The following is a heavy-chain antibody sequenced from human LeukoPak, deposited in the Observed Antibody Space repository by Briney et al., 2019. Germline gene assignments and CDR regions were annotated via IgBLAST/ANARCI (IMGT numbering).Heavy chain of an antibody. Sequence: AGSLRLSCAASGFTFSSYGMHWVRQAPGKGLEWVAFIRYDGSNKYYADSVKGRFTISRDNSKNTLYLQMNSLRAEDTAVYYCAKGLTYYYDSSGYYYYYYYMDVWGKGTTVTVSS. CDR3: AKGLTYYYDSSGYYYYYYYMDV. V-gene: IGHV3-30*02. D-gene: IGHD3-22*01. CDR2: IRYDGSNK. J-gene: IGHJ6*03. CDR1: GFTFSSYG.